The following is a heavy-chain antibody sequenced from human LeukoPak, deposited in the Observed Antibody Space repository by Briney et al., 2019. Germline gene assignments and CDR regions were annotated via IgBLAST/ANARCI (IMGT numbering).Heavy chain of an antibody. D-gene: IGHD1-26*01. CDR2: IIPIFGTA. Sequence: SVKVSCKASGGTFTSYAISWVRQAPGQGLEWMGRIIPIFGTANYAQKFQGRVTITTDESTSTAYMELSSLSSEDTAVYYCARDPLSSVGATIGHFQHWGQGTLVTVSS. CDR3: ARDPLSSVGATIGHFQH. CDR1: GGTFTSYA. J-gene: IGHJ1*01. V-gene: IGHV1-69*05.